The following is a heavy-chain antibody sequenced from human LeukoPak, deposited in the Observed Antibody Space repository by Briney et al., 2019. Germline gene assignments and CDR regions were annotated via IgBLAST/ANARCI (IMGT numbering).Heavy chain of an antibody. CDR3: ASPAYMVRGVIPTY. J-gene: IGHJ4*02. D-gene: IGHD3-10*01. Sequence: GGSLRLSCAASGFTFSSYSMNWVRQAPGKGLEWVSSISSSSSYIYYADSVKGRFTISRDNGKNSLYLQMNSLRAEDTAVYYCASPAYMVRGVIPTYWGQGTLVTVSS. CDR2: ISSSSSYI. V-gene: IGHV3-21*01. CDR1: GFTFSSYS.